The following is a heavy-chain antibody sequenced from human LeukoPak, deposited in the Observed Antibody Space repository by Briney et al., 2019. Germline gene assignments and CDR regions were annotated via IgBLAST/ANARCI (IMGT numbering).Heavy chain of an antibody. Sequence: GASVKVSCTASGYTFTGYYIHWVRQAPGQGLESMGWINSNSGGTNYAQKFQGRVTMTRDTSISTAYMELSRLRSDDTAVYYCARGRYLDYWGQGTLVPVSS. CDR1: GYTFTGYY. D-gene: IGHD1-14*01. V-gene: IGHV1-2*02. CDR2: INSNSGGT. J-gene: IGHJ4*02. CDR3: ARGRYLDY.